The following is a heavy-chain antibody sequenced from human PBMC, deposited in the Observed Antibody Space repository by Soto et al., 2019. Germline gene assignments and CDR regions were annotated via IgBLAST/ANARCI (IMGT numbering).Heavy chain of an antibody. J-gene: IGHJ4*02. CDR1: GFTFSSYG. Sequence: PGGSLRLSCAASGFTFSSYGMHWVRQAPGKGLEWVAVIWYDGSNKYYADSVKGRFTISRDNSKNTLYLQMNSLRAEDTAVYYCARDLLLLNYFDYWGQGTLVTVSS. V-gene: IGHV3-33*01. D-gene: IGHD3-22*01. CDR3: ARDLLLLNYFDY. CDR2: IWYDGSNK.